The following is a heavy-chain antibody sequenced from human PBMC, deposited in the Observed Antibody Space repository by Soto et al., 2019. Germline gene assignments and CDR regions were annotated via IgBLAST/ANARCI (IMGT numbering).Heavy chain of an antibody. J-gene: IGHJ6*04. CDR3: AMEWDV. Sequence: PGGSLRLSCAASGFTFSSYGMHWVRQAPGKGLEWVAVISYDGSNKYYADSVKGRFTISRDNSKNTLYLQMNSLRAEDTAVYYCAMEWDVWGKGTTVTVSS. V-gene: IGHV3-30*03. CDR2: ISYDGSNK. CDR1: GFTFSSYG. D-gene: IGHD3-3*01.